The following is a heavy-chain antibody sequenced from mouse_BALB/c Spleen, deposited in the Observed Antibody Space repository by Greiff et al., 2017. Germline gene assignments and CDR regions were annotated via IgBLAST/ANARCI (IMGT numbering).Heavy chain of an antibody. J-gene: IGHJ4*01. CDR1: GYNFTSYW. CDR2: IYPGSGST. CDR3: ARRGAGDYAMDY. Sequence: VQLQQPGAELVKPGTSVKLSCKASGYNFTSYWINWVKLRPGQGLEWIGDIYPGSGSTNYNEKFKSKATLTVDTSSSTAYMQLSSLASEDSALYYCARRGAGDYAMDYWGQGTSVTVSS. V-gene: IGHV1-55*01.